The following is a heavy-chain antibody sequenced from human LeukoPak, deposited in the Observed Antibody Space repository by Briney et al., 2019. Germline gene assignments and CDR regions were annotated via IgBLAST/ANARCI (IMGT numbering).Heavy chain of an antibody. CDR2: IYYSGST. J-gene: IGHJ5*02. CDR1: GGSISSYY. D-gene: IGHD1-26*01. CDR3: ATAPVGAGQGSWFDP. Sequence: SETLSLTCTVSGGSISSYYWSWIRQPPGKGLEWIRYIYYSGSTNYNPSLKSRVTISVDTSKNQFSLKLSSVTAADTAVYYCATAPVGAGQGSWFDPWGQGTLVTVSS. V-gene: IGHV4-59*08.